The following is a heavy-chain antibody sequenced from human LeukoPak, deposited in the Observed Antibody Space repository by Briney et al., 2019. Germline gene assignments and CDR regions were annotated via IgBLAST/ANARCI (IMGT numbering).Heavy chain of an antibody. Sequence: GGSLRLSCAASGFTFNNYWMNWVRQAPGRGLEWVANIKQDGAEKYYVDSVKGRFTISRDNAKSSLYLQMNSLRAEDTAVYYCAGPYCSSTSCSTLHDFWGQGTLVTVSS. CDR1: GFTFNNYW. D-gene: IGHD2-2*01. CDR2: IKQDGAEK. J-gene: IGHJ4*02. CDR3: AGPYCSSTSCSTLHDF. V-gene: IGHV3-7*01.